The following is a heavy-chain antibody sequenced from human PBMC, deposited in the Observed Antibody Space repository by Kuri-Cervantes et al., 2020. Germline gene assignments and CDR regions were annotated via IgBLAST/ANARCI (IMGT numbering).Heavy chain of an antibody. D-gene: IGHD2-2*01. V-gene: IGHV4-31*03. CDR1: GGSISSGGYY. CDR3: AREGIVVVPAARLPYYYGMDV. Sequence: SETLSLTCTVSGGSISSGGYYWSWIRQHPGEGLEWIGYIYYSGSTYYNPSLKSRVTISVDTSKNQFSLNLSSVTAADTAVYYCAREGIVVVPAARLPYYYGMDVWGQGTTVTVSS. J-gene: IGHJ6*02. CDR2: IYYSGST.